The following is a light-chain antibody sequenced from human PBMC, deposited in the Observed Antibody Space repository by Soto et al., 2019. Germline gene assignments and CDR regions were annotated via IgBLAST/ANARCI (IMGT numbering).Light chain of an antibody. Sequence: QSALTQPRSVSGSPGQSVTISCTGTSSDVGGYDYVSWYQQHPGKAPKLMIYDVTKRPSGVPDRFSGSKSGNTASLTISGLQVEDEADYYCCSYAGSFTWVFGGGTKLTVL. CDR3: CSYAGSFTWV. CDR1: SSDVGGYDY. J-gene: IGLJ3*02. CDR2: DVT. V-gene: IGLV2-11*01.